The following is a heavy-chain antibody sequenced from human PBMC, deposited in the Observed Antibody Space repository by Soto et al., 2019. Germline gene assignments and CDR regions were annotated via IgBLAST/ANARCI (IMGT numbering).Heavy chain of an antibody. CDR1: GYNFTTFW. J-gene: IGHJ4*02. CDR2: IYPGDSET. Sequence: PGESLKISCKGSGYNFTTFWIGWVRQVPGEGLEWMGIIYPGDSETKYSPDFEGQVTISADRSTNTAYPQWRSLRASDTAMYYCARLGFPGAIYFDSWGLGTLVTVSS. CDR3: ARLGFPGAIYFDS. V-gene: IGHV5-51*01.